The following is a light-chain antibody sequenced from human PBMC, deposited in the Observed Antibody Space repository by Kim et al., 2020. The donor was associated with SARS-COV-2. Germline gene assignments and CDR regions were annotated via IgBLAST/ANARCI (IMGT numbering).Light chain of an antibody. Sequence: PGQTASITCSGDKLGDKYACWYQQKPGQSPVLVIYQDSKRPSGIPERFSGSNSGNTATLTISGTQAMDEADYYCQAWDSSTPPVVFGGGTQLTVL. CDR1: KLGDKY. V-gene: IGLV3-1*01. CDR2: QDS. CDR3: QAWDSSTPPVV. J-gene: IGLJ2*01.